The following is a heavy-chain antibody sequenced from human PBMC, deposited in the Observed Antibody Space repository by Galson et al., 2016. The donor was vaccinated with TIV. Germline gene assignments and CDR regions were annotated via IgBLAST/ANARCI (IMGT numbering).Heavy chain of an antibody. D-gene: IGHD1/OR15-1a*01. V-gene: IGHV1-2*04. CDR1: GYTFTEYY. CDR2: INPNSGGT. J-gene: IGHJ3*02. Sequence: SVKVSCKASGYTFTEYYIHWVRQAPGQGLEWMGWINPNSGGTMYAQKFQGWVTMTRDTSITTAYMELSRRKSDDTAVYYCAKIGQEHDAFGSWGQGTMGTVFS. CDR3: AKIGQEHDAFGS.